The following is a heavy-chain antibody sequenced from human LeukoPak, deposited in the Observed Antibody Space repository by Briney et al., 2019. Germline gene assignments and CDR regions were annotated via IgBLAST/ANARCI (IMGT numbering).Heavy chain of an antibody. D-gene: IGHD3-16*01. CDR3: ARDGGIDY. Sequence: GGSLRLSCAASRFTFSSYSMNWVRQAPGKGLEWVSSISSSGSYIYHADSVKGRFTISRDNAKNSLYLQMSSLRAEDTAVYYCARDGGIDYWGQGTLVTVSS. V-gene: IGHV3-21*01. J-gene: IGHJ4*02. CDR1: RFTFSSYS. CDR2: ISSSGSYI.